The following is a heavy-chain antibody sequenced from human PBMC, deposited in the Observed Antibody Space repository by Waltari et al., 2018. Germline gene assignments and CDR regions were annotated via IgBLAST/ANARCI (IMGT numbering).Heavy chain of an antibody. CDR3: ARDQSSSGWGNFDY. Sequence: QVQLQESGPGLVKPSETLSLTCTVSGGSISSYYWSWIRQPPGKGLEWIGYNYYSGSTNYNPSLKSRVTISVDTSKNQFSLKLSSVTAADTAVYYCARDQSSSGWGNFDYWGQGTLVTVSS. CDR2: NYYSGST. J-gene: IGHJ4*02. D-gene: IGHD6-6*01. CDR1: GGSISSYY. V-gene: IGHV4-59*01.